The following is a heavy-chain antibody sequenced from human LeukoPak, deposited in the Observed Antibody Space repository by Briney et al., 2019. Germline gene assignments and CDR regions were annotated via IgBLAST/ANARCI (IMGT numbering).Heavy chain of an antibody. J-gene: IGHJ4*02. CDR1: GFTFSSFG. V-gene: IGHV3-30*02. D-gene: IGHD2-15*01. Sequence: GGSLRLSCAASGFTFSSFGMHWVRQAPGKGLEWVAFIRFDGSNKYYADSVKGRFTISRDNSKNTLYLQMSSLRAEDTAVYYCAKYAVVGTPFFDYWGQGTLVTISS. CDR3: AKYAVVGTPFFDY. CDR2: IRFDGSNK.